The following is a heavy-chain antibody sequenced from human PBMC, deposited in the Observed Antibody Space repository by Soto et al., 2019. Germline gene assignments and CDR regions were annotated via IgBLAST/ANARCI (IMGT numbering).Heavy chain of an antibody. CDR3: AIHGMDYYDSSGYYYAPYYFDY. CDR1: GGSISSSSYY. Sequence: QLQLQESGPGLVKPSETLSLTCTVSGGSISSSSYYWGWIRQPPGKGLEWIGSIYYSGSTYYNPSLKCRVTISVDTAKNEFSLKLSSVTAADTAVYYCAIHGMDYYDSSGYYYAPYYFDYWGQGTLVTVSS. D-gene: IGHD3-22*01. V-gene: IGHV4-39*01. CDR2: IYYSGST. J-gene: IGHJ4*02.